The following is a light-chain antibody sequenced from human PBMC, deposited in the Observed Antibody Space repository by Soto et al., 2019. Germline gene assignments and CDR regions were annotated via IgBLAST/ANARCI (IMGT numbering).Light chain of an antibody. CDR3: SSYTSSSTL. J-gene: IGLJ1*01. V-gene: IGLV2-14*01. CDR2: EVS. Sequence: QSALTQPASLSGSPGQSITISCTGTSSDIGAYDYVSWFQQHPGKAPKLMISEVSDRPSGISSRFSGSKSGNTASLTISGLQTEDEADYYCSSYTSSSTLFGTGTNLTVL. CDR1: SSDIGAYDY.